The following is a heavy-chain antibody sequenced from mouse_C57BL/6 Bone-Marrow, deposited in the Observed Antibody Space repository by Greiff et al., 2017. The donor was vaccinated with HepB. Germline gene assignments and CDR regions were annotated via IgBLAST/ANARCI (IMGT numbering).Heavy chain of an antibody. Sequence: VQLQQPGTELVKPGASVKLSCKASGYTFTSYWMHWVKQRPGQGLEWIGNINPSNGGTNYNEKFKSKATLTVDKSSSTTYMQLSSLTSEDSAVYYCARGSYYYGSSYSRYYAMDYWGQGTSVTVSS. CDR2: INPSNGGT. CDR3: ARGSYYYGSSYSRYYAMDY. CDR1: GYTFTSYW. V-gene: IGHV1-53*01. D-gene: IGHD1-1*01. J-gene: IGHJ4*01.